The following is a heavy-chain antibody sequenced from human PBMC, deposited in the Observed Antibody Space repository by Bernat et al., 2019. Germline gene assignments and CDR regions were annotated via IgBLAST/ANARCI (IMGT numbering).Heavy chain of an antibody. CDR1: GFTFSSYG. Sequence: QVQLVESGGGVVQPGKSLRLSCAASGFTFSSYGMHWVRQAPGRGLEWVALIWYDGSNKYYADSVRGRFTISRDNSKNTLYLQMNSLRAEDTAVYYCARDGDYGFSAENAYYYYYGMDVWGQGTTVTVSS. J-gene: IGHJ6*02. CDR3: ARDGDYGFSAENAYYYYYGMDV. CDR2: IWYDGSNK. D-gene: IGHD4-17*01. V-gene: IGHV3-33*01.